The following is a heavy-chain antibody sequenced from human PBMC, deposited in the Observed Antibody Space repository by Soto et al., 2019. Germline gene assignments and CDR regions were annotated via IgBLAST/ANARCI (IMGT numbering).Heavy chain of an antibody. CDR1: GYIFITYG. CDR3: ARDLDGSGSYYTDY. J-gene: IGHJ4*02. V-gene: IGHV1-18*01. Sequence: EASVKVSCKASGYIFITYGISWVRQAPGQGLEWMGRISTYNGNTNYAQNLQGRVTMTTDTSTSTAYMELRSLRSDDTAVYYCARDLDGSGSYYTDYWGPGTLVTVS. CDR2: ISTYNGNT. D-gene: IGHD3-10*01.